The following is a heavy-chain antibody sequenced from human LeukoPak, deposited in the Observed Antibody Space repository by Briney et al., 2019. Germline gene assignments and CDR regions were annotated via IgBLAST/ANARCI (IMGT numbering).Heavy chain of an antibody. CDR3: ARETANCGGDCIDY. V-gene: IGHV3-48*03. CDR2: INSDGNSI. Sequence: GGSLRPSCAVSGFIFSTYEMNWVRQAPGKGLEWISYINSDGNSIYYADSVKGRFITSRDNAKSSLFLQMNSLRVEDTAVYYCARETANCGGDCIDYWGQGTLVTVSS. J-gene: IGHJ4*02. CDR1: GFIFSTYE. D-gene: IGHD2-21*02.